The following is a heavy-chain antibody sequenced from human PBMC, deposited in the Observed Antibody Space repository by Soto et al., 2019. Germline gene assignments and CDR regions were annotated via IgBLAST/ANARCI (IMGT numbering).Heavy chain of an antibody. CDR2: IYTSGST. J-gene: IGHJ6*02. D-gene: IGHD2-15*01. CDR3: ARDSALSHCSGGSCYSNYYYGMDV. V-gene: IGHV4-4*07. Sequence: PXETLWVNWPASGGSISSYDLSWIRQPAGKGLEWIGRIYTSGSTNYNPSLKSRVTMSVDTSKNQFSLKLSSVTAADTAVYYCARDSALSHCSGGSCYSNYYYGMDVWGQRTTVTVSS. CDR1: GGSISSYD.